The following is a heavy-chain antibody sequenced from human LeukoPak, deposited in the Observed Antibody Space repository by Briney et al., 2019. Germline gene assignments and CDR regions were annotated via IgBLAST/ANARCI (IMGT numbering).Heavy chain of an antibody. J-gene: IGHJ4*02. D-gene: IGHD3-9*01. Sequence: GGSLRLSCAASGFTFSSYEMNWVRQAPGKGLEWVGRIKSKTDGGTTDYAAPVKGRFTISRDNSKNTLYLQMNSLKTEDTAVYYCTTRSYDILTGYPKDDYWGQGTLVTVSS. CDR2: IKSKTDGGTT. V-gene: IGHV3-15*01. CDR3: TTRSYDILTGYPKDDY. CDR1: GFTFSSYE.